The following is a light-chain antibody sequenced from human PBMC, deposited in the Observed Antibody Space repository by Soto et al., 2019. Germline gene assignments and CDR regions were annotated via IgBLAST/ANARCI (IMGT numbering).Light chain of an antibody. V-gene: IGKV1-39*01. CDR3: QHFSTYPPVT. CDR1: QSISSY. J-gene: IGKJ5*01. Sequence: DIQMTQSPSSLSASVGDRVTITCRASQSISSYLNWCQQKPGKAPKLLIYAASSLQSGVPSRFSGSGSGTDFTLTISSLQPEDFATYYCQHFSTYPPVTFGQGTRLEIK. CDR2: AAS.